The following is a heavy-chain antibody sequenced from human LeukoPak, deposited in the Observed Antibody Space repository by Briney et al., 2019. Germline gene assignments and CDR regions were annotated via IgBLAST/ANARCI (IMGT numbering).Heavy chain of an antibody. Sequence: PGGSLRLSCAASGFTFSTYGMHWVRQAPGKGLEWVAFIRNDGSTKYYADSVKGRFTISRDNSKNTLNLQMDSLRAEDTAVHYCAKDGVGRNYAAFEIWGQGTMVTVSS. J-gene: IGHJ3*02. CDR3: AKDGVGRNYAAFEI. CDR1: GFTFSTYG. D-gene: IGHD3-3*01. V-gene: IGHV3-30*02. CDR2: IRNDGSTK.